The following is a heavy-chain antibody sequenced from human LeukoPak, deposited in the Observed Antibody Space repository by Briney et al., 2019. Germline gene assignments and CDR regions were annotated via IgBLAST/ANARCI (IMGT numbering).Heavy chain of an antibody. J-gene: IGHJ4*02. CDR1: GFTFSSYA. Sequence: PGGSLRLSCAASGFTFSSYAMHWVRQAPGKGVEWVAVILYDGRNKYYADSVRGRFTISRDKNKNTLYMQMNSLRAEDTAVYYCATDRSSNEYYFDYWGQGTLVTVSS. V-gene: IGHV3-30*04. D-gene: IGHD2-2*01. CDR3: ATDRSSNEYYFDY. CDR2: ILYDGRNK.